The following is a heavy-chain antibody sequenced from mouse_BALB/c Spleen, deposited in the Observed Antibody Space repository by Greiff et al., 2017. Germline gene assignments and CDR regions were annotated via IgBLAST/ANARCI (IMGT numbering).Heavy chain of an antibody. Sequence: VQLQQSGAELAKPGASVKLSCTASGFTFTDSYMHWVKQRPEQGLEWIGWIDPANGNTKYDPKFQGKATITADTSSNTAYLQLSSLTSEDSAVYYCARFYGIYPYWYFDVWGAGTTVTVSS. J-gene: IGHJ1*01. V-gene: IGHV14-3*02. CDR3: ARFYGIYPYWYFDV. CDR2: IDPANGNT. CDR1: GFTFTDSY. D-gene: IGHD2-1*01.